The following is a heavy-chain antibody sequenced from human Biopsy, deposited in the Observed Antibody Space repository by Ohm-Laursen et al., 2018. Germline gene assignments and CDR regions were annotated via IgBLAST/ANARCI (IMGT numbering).Heavy chain of an antibody. CDR2: INCKTGAT. CDR1: SYTFTDYN. V-gene: IGHV1-2*02. CDR3: ARDPLNGHKHFDY. J-gene: IGHJ4*02. D-gene: IGHD2-8*01. Sequence: GALVKVSCKASSYTFTDYNIHWMRQAPGQGLEWLGYINCKTGATNYAQKFQGTVTMTRDTSISTAYLALGSLRSADTAIYYCARDPLNGHKHFDYWGQGSLVTVSS.